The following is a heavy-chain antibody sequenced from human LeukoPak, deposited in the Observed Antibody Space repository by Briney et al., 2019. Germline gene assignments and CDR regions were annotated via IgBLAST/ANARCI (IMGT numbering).Heavy chain of an antibody. J-gene: IGHJ4*02. Sequence: SVKVSCKASGGTFSSYAISWVRQAPGQGLEWMGGIIPIFGTANYAQKFQGRVTITADESTSTAYMELSSLRSEDTAVYYCARPRWEYCSSTSRFDYWGQGTLVTVSS. CDR2: IIPIFGTA. CDR1: GGTFSSYA. D-gene: IGHD2-2*01. V-gene: IGHV1-69*13. CDR3: ARPRWEYCSSTSRFDY.